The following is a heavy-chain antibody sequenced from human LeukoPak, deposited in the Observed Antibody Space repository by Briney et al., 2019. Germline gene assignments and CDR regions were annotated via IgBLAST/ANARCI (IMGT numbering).Heavy chain of an antibody. V-gene: IGHV4-39*01. CDR1: GGSISSSSYH. CDR3: ARHVLLRNYPDYFDS. J-gene: IGHJ4*02. Sequence: SETLSLTCTVSGGSISSSSYHWGWIRQPPGKGLEWIGSIYYSGSTLYNPSLKSRVTISVDTSKNQFSLKLSSVTAADTTVYFCARHVLLRNYPDYFDSWGQGTLVTVSS. D-gene: IGHD1-7*01. CDR2: IYYSGST.